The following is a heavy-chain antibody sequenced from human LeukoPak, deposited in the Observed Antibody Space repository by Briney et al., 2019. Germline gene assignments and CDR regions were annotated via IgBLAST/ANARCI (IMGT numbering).Heavy chain of an antibody. CDR3: ARGLQATVTRGFDY. CDR2: IYYSGST. CDR1: GGSISSGDYY. V-gene: IGHV4-30-4*02. J-gene: IGHJ4*02. Sequence: SETLSLTCTVSGGSISSGDYYWSWIRQPPGKGLEWIGYIYYSGSTYYNPSLKSRVTISVDTSKNQFSLKLSSVTAADTAVYYCARGLQATVTRGFDYWGQGTLVTVSS. D-gene: IGHD4-11*01.